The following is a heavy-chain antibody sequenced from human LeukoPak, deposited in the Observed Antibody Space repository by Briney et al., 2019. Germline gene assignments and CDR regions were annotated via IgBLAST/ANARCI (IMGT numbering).Heavy chain of an antibody. CDR2: INQDGSET. V-gene: IGHV3-7*03. Sequence: PGGSLRLSCAASGFTFSNYWMSLVRQAPGKGLEWVANINQDGSETYYVNSVEGRFTISRDNAKNSLFLQMNSLRAEDTALYYCAKGGRYGDYVLFDYWGQGTLVTISP. CDR1: GFTFSNYW. CDR3: AKGGRYGDYVLFDY. J-gene: IGHJ4*02. D-gene: IGHD4-17*01.